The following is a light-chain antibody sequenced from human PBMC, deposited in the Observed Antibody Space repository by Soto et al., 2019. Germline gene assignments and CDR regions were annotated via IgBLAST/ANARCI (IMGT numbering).Light chain of an antibody. V-gene: IGKV1-5*03. CDR2: KSS. Sequence: MTQSPDTLSVSPGESATLSCRASQSVSIWLAWYQQKPGRAPKLLIYKSSILESGVPSRFSGSGSGTEFTLTISSLQPDDFATYYCQQFNTSPWTFGQGTKV. CDR3: QQFNTSPWT. CDR1: QSVSIW. J-gene: IGKJ1*01.